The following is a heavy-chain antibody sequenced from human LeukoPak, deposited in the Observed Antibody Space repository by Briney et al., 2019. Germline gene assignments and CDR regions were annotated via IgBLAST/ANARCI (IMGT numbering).Heavy chain of an antibody. D-gene: IGHD6-19*01. CDR3: ARDVSSIAVAGVY. CDR1: GFTFSNYE. Sequence: SGGSLRLSCAVSGFTFSNYEMSWVRQAPGKGLEWVLVIYSGGSTYYADSVKGRFTISRDNSKNTLYLQMNSLRAEDTAVYYCARDVSSIAVAGVYWGQGTLVTVSS. V-gene: IGHV3-66*02. CDR2: IYSGGST. J-gene: IGHJ4*02.